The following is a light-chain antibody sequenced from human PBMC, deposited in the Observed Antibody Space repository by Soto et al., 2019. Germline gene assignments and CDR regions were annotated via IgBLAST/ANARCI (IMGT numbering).Light chain of an antibody. J-gene: IGLJ2*01. CDR2: RNN. CDR3: AAWDDSLSGVV. V-gene: IGLV1-47*01. CDR1: SSNIGRSY. Sequence: QSVLTQPPSASGTPGQRVTISCSGSSSNIGRSYVFWYKQLPGTAPRLLIYRNNQRPSGVPDRFAGSKSGTGASLAISGLRSDGEAVYYCAAWDDSLSGVVFGGGTKLTVL.